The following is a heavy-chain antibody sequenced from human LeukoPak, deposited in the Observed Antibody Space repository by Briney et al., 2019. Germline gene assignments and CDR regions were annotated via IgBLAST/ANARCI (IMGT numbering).Heavy chain of an antibody. CDR2: IYYSGST. Sequence: SETLSLTCTLSGGSISSSSYYWGWIRQPPGKGLEWIGSIYYSGSTYYNPSLKSRVTISVDTSKNQFSLKLSSVTAADTAVYFCARGPYSYDSSGAFDIWGQGTMVTVSS. V-gene: IGHV4-39*01. D-gene: IGHD3-22*01. CDR1: GGSISSSSYY. CDR3: ARGPYSYDSSGAFDI. J-gene: IGHJ3*02.